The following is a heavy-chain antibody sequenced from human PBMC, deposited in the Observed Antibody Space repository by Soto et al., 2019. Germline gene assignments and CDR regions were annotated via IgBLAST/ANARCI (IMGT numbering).Heavy chain of an antibody. Sequence: VSVRLSCAASGFTFSSYSMNWVRQTPWKGLEWVSSISGSSSNMYYADSVKGRFTISRDNAKNSLYLQMNSLRAEDTAVYYCAKDPNYDFWSGYSGSGWFDPWGQGTLVTVSS. CDR2: ISGSSSNM. D-gene: IGHD3-3*01. CDR1: GFTFSSYS. V-gene: IGHV3-21*01. J-gene: IGHJ5*02. CDR3: AKDPNYDFWSGYSGSGWFDP.